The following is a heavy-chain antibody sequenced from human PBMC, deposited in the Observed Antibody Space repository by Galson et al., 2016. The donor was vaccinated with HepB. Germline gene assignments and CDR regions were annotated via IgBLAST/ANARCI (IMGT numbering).Heavy chain of an antibody. V-gene: IGHV4-31*03. CDR3: TRVDRFYDISTGFNYYHMDF. Sequence: TLSLTCTVSGGSVSSADHYWNWIRQRPGKGLEWIGYIYYSGSTYYNPSLQSRLSMSVDTSKSQFSLKLSSVTAADTGIYYCTRVDRFYDISTGFNYYHMDFWGQGTTVTVSS. J-gene: IGHJ6*02. D-gene: IGHD3-9*01. CDR1: GGSVSSADHY. CDR2: IYYSGST.